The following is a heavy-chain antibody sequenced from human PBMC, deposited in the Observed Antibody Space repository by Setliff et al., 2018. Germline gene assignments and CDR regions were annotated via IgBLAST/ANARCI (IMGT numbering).Heavy chain of an antibody. CDR2: IIPIFGTT. J-gene: IGHJ5*02. CDR3: ARDSPEMVAPPAAHCFDP. CDR1: GGTFNNYA. D-gene: IGHD2-15*01. V-gene: IGHV1-69*13. Sequence: SVKVSCKASGGTFNNYAISWVRQAPGQGLKWMGGIIPIFGTTKYAQKFQGRVTITADESTSTAYMELGSLRSEDTAVYYCARDSPEMVAPPAAHCFDPWGQGTLVTVSS.